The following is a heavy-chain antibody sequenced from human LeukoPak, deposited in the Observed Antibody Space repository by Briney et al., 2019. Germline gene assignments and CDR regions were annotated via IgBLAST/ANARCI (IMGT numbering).Heavy chain of an antibody. Sequence: ASVKVPCKASGYTFTSYYMHWVRQAPGQGLEWMGIINPSSGRANYAQRFHGRVTMTRDTSTSTVYMYLSSLRSEDTAMYYCARDPVTGYFDYWGQGTLATVSS. CDR3: ARDPVTGYFDY. CDR1: GYTFTSYY. D-gene: IGHD1-20*01. J-gene: IGHJ4*02. V-gene: IGHV1-46*01. CDR2: INPSSGRA.